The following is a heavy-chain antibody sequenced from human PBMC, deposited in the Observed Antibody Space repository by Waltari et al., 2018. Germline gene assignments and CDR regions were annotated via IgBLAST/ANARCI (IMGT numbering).Heavy chain of an antibody. D-gene: IGHD3-22*01. CDR1: GFPFSSYA. CDR3: AKVRDYYDGSGYRYYFDY. CDR2: ISGGGGST. Sequence: EVQLLESGGGLVQPGGSLRLSCAASGFPFSSYAMSWVRQAPGKGLEWVSGISGGGGSTNYADSVKGRFTISRDNSKNTLYLQMNSLRAEDTAVYYCAKVRDYYDGSGYRYYFDYWGQGNLVTVSS. V-gene: IGHV3-23*01. J-gene: IGHJ4*02.